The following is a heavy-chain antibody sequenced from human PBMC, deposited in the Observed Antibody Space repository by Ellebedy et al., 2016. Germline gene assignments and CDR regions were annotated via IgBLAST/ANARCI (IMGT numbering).Heavy chain of an antibody. V-gene: IGHV3-11*06. CDR2: SSGSGAIT. Sequence: GESLKISXVGSGFTFSDHYMSWIRQAPGKGLEWISFSSGSGAITRYADSVKGRFTISRDNAKSTVFLQMNSLRAEETAVYYCVRESYYAMVVWGQGTTVIVSS. CDR3: VRESYYAMVV. J-gene: IGHJ6*02. CDR1: GFTFSDHY.